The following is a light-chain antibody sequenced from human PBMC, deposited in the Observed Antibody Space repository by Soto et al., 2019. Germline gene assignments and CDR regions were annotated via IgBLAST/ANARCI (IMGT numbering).Light chain of an antibody. CDR2: EVS. J-gene: IGLJ1*01. CDR1: SSDVGGYKF. V-gene: IGLV2-14*01. Sequence: QSVLTQPASVSGSPGQSITISCTGTSSDVGGYKFVSWYQQHPDKAPKLMIYEVSNRPSGVSSRFYGSKSGNTPSLTISGLQAEDEDDYYCGSYTGSIYVFGHGTKVTVL. CDR3: GSYTGSIYV.